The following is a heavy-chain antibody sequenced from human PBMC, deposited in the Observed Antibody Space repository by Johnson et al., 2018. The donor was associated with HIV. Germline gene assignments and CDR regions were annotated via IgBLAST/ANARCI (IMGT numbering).Heavy chain of an antibody. CDR1: GFSVSGNY. CDR2: ISYDGSNK. Sequence: QVQLVESGGGLIQPGGSLRVSCAASGFSVSGNYMSWVRQAPGKGLDWVAVISYDGSNKYYADSVKGRFTISRDNSKNTLYLQMNSLRAEDTAMYYCARGGAVDIWGQGTMVTVSS. V-gene: IGHV3-30*03. J-gene: IGHJ3*02. CDR3: ARGGAVDI.